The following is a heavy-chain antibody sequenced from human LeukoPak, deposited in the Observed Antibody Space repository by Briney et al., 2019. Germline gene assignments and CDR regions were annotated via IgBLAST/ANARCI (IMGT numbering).Heavy chain of an antibody. J-gene: IGHJ4*02. Sequence: ASVKVSCKTSGYTFTIYGISWVRQAPGQGLEWMGLISAYGNTNYAQKLQGRVTMTTDTSTSTAYMELRSLRSDDTAVYYCARGPVVPAAMDFDYWGQGTLVTVSS. V-gene: IGHV1-18*01. CDR1: GYTFTIYG. CDR3: ARGPVVPAAMDFDY. D-gene: IGHD2-2*01. CDR2: ISAYGNT.